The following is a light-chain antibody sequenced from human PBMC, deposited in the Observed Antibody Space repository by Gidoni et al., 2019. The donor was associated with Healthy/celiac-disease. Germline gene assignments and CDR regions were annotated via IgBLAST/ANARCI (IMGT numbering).Light chain of an antibody. CDR2: DAS. V-gene: IGKV3-11*01. J-gene: IGKJ5*01. CDR1: QSVSSC. Sequence: EIVLTQSPATLSLSPGERATLSCRASQSVSSCLAWYQQKPCQAPRLLIYDASHRATAHPASFSGSGSGTDFPLIISSLAPEDFAVYYCQQRSNWPPFGQGTRLEIK. CDR3: QQRSNWPP.